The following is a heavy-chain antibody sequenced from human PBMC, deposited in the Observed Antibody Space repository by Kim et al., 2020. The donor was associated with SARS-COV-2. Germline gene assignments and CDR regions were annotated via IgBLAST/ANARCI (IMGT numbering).Heavy chain of an antibody. CDR3: ARSISGNAVGI. V-gene: IGHV3-74*03. D-gene: IGHD3-10*01. CDR1: GFIFSTYW. CDR2: INIDGTNT. J-gene: IGHJ3*02. Sequence: GGSLRLSCAASGFIFSTYWMHWVRQALGKGLVWVSRINIDGTNTARADSLKGRFTISRDNAKNTLYLEMNSLRAEDTAVYYCARSISGNAVGIWGQGAMVTVSS.